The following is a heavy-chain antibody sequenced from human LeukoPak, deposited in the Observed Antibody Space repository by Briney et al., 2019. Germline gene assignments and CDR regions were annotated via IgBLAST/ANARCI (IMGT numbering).Heavy chain of an antibody. CDR1: GFTVSSNY. D-gene: IGHD2-15*01. J-gene: IGHJ6*03. Sequence: GGSLRLSCAASGFTVSSNYMSWVRQAPGKGLEWVSVIYSGGSTYYADSVKGRLTISRDNSKNTLYLQMNSLRAEYTAVYYCASVLGYCSGGSCSIKGYYYYMDVWGKGTTVTVSS. V-gene: IGHV3-53*01. CDR3: ASVLGYCSGGSCSIKGYYYYMDV. CDR2: IYSGGST.